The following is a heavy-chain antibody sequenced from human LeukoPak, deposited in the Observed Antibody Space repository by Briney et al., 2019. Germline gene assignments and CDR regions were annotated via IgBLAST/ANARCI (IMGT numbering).Heavy chain of an antibody. CDR3: ASERGYSDYGDFDY. D-gene: IGHD5-12*01. J-gene: IGHJ4*02. Sequence: GGSVRLSCAASGFTFSSYWMSWVRHAPGKGLEWVANINQDGSEKYYVDSVKGRFSISRDNAKNSLYLQMSSLRAEDTAVYYCASERGYSDYGDFDYWGQGTLVTVSS. CDR1: GFTFSSYW. V-gene: IGHV3-7*01. CDR2: INQDGSEK.